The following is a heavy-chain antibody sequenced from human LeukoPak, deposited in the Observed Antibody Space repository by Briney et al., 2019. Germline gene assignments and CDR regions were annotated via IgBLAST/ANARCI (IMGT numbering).Heavy chain of an antibody. Sequence: PGGSLRLSCAASGFTFNTYSMNWVRQAPGKGLEWVSYISSSSTIYYADSVKGRFAISRDNSKNTLYLEMNSLRAEDAAVYFCARSPAFYDGAVVKYYFDYWGQGTLVTVSS. CDR2: ISSSSTI. J-gene: IGHJ4*02. CDR1: GFTFNTYS. CDR3: ARSPAFYDGAVVKYYFDY. D-gene: IGHD6-19*01. V-gene: IGHV3-48*01.